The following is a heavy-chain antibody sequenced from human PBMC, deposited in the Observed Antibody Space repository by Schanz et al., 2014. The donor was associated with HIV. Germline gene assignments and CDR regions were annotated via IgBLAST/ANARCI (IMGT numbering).Heavy chain of an antibody. J-gene: IGHJ6*02. CDR2: SGSGGST. CDR1: GFSVSVNY. V-gene: IGHV3-53*02. CDR3: TRDGGCSGTACYGYGMDV. Sequence: EVQLVETGGGLLQPGGSLRLSCAASGFSVSVNYMTWVRQAPGKGLEWVSAISGSGGSTYYADSVKGRFTISRDNAKNSLYLQMNSLREEDTAVYYCTRDGGCSGTACYGYGMDVWGQGTTVTVSS. D-gene: IGHD2-2*01.